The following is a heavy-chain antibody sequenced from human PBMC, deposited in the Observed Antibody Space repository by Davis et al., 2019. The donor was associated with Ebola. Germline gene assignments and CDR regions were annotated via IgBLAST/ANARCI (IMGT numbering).Heavy chain of an antibody. CDR3: ARALQPFDY. V-gene: IGHV3-7*04. Sequence: PGGSLRLSCAASGFTSSDYWMTWVRQAPGKGLEWVANIKQDETEKYYVDSVKGRFTISRDNAKNSLYLQMNNLRAEDTAVYFCARALQPFDYWGKGTLVTVSS. CDR1: GFTSSDYW. D-gene: IGHD5-18*01. J-gene: IGHJ4*02. CDR2: IKQDETEK.